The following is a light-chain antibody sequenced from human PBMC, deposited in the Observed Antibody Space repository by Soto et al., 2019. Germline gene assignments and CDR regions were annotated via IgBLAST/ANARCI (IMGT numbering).Light chain of an antibody. V-gene: IGLV1-51*01. Sequence: QSVLTQSPSVSAAPGQKVTISCSGSSSNIGNNYVSWYQHLPGTAPKLLIYDNNKRPAGIPDRFSGPKSGTSGTLDITGLQTGDEGDYYCATWDASLPGEVFGGGTKVTVL. J-gene: IGLJ2*01. CDR1: SSNIGNNY. CDR3: ATWDASLPGEV. CDR2: DNN.